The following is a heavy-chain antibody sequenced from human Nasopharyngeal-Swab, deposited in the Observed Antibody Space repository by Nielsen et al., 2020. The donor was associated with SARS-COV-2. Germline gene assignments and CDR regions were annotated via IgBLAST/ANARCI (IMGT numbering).Heavy chain of an antibody. D-gene: IGHD1-26*01. CDR1: GFTFSCCG. J-gene: IGHJ4*02. V-gene: IGHV3-30*03. CDR3: ARIGVGATYYFDY. CDR2: ISHDGSYK. Sequence: GESLKISCAASGFTFSCCGMHWVRQAPGKGLEWVAVISHDGSYKDYADSVKGRFTISRDDSKSTLYLQMNSLRTEDTAVYYRARIGVGATYYFDYWGQGTLVTVSS.